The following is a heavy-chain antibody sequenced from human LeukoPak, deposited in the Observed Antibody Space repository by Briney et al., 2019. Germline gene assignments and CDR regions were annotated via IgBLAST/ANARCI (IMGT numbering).Heavy chain of an antibody. V-gene: IGHV4-59*01. D-gene: IGHD3-10*01. Sequence: PSDTLSLTCAGSGGSISCYYWSWIRQPTGKGLEWIGYIYYSGSTNYKPSVKSRVTISVDTSKNQFSLKLSSVTAADTAVYYCARGGYYGSGNDFRFDPWGQGTLVTVSS. CDR3: ARGGYYGSGNDFRFDP. CDR1: GGSISCYY. J-gene: IGHJ5*02. CDR2: IYYSGST.